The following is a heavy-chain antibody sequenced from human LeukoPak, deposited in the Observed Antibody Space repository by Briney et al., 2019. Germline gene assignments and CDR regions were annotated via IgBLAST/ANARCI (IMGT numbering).Heavy chain of an antibody. CDR2: ILFDGSDK. CDR3: ARDGPTSGRSYYYYYGMDV. D-gene: IGHD6-19*01. V-gene: IGHV3-30*03. CDR1: GFIFSNYG. J-gene: IGHJ6*02. Sequence: GRSLRLSCAASGFIFSNYGIHWVRQAPGKGLEWVAVILFDGSDKYYADSVKGRFTISRDNAKNSLYLQMNSLRAEDTAVYYCARDGPTSGRSYYYYYGMDVWGQGTTVTVSS.